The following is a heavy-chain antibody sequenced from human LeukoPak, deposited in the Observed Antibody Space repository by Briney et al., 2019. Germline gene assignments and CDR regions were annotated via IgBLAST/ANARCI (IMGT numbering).Heavy chain of an antibody. CDR2: IYYSGST. CDR1: GGSISSYY. J-gene: IGHJ6*03. V-gene: IGHV4-59*01. Sequence: PSETLSLTCTVSGGSISSYYWSWIRQPPGKGLEWIGYIYYSGSTNYNPSLKSRVTISVDTSKNQFSLKLSSVTAADAAVYYCARAANYDFWSGYSYYYYYYMDVWGKGTTVIVSS. CDR3: ARAANYDFWSGYSYYYYYYMDV. D-gene: IGHD3-3*01.